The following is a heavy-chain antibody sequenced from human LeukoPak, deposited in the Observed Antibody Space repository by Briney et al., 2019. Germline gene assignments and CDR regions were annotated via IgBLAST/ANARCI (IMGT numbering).Heavy chain of an antibody. CDR3: AKRALGRGYSYGSYYFDY. V-gene: IGHV3-74*01. CDR2: INTDGSST. Sequence: PGGSLRLSCAASGFTFSNHWMNWVRQAPGKGLVWVSRINTDGSSTTYADSVKGRFTISRDNAKNTLYLQMNSLRAEDTAVYYCAKRALGRGYSYGSYYFDYWGQGTLVTVSS. D-gene: IGHD5-18*01. CDR1: GFTFSNHW. J-gene: IGHJ4*02.